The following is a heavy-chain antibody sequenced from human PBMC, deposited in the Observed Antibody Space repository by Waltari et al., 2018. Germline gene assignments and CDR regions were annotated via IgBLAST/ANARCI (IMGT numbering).Heavy chain of an antibody. D-gene: IGHD4-17*01. CDR2: ISGSSTTI. V-gene: IGHV3-48*01. CDR3: ARDLGPHYYGDYVVY. J-gene: IGHJ4*02. Sequence: EVQLVESGGDVVQPGGSLRLACAASVFTFSRYPMNWVRQAPVKGREWVSYISGSSTTIYYTDSVKGRFTISRDNAKNSLYLQMNSLRAEDTAVYYCARDLGPHYYGDYVVYWGQGTLVTVSS. CDR1: VFTFSRYP.